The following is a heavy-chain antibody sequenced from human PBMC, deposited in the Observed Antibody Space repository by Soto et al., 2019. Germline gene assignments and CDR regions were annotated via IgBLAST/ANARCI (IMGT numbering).Heavy chain of an antibody. Sequence: ASVKVSCKVSGYTLTELSMHWVRQAPGKGLEWMGGFDPEDGETIYAQKFQGRVAMTGDTSTDTAYMELSSLRSEDTAVYYCARDQRGQWLAQDSDYWGIGTLLSVSS. CDR2: FDPEDGET. D-gene: IGHD6-19*01. CDR1: GYTLTELS. CDR3: ARDQRGQWLAQDSDY. J-gene: IGHJ4*01. V-gene: IGHV1-24*01.